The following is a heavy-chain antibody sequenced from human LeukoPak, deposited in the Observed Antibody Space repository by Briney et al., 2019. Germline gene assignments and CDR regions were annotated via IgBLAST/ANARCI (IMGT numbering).Heavy chain of an antibody. CDR2: IGPDGSVT. CDR3: ARDMWGTFDY. D-gene: IGHD1-1*01. CDR1: GFTFSSYS. J-gene: IGHJ4*02. Sequence: GGSLRLSCAASGFTFSSYSMHWVRQSPGKGPVWVSRIGPDGSVTNYADSVKGRFTISRDNARNTLYLQISSLSVEDTAVYFCARDMWGTFDYWGQGALVTVSS. V-gene: IGHV3-74*01.